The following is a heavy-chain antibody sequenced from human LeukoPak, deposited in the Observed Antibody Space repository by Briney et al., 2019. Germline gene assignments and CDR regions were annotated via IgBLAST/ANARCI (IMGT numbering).Heavy chain of an antibody. J-gene: IGHJ3*02. CDR3: AKDPEWDLLGGTFHI. CDR2: ISSSGRFI. D-gene: IGHD1-26*01. Sequence: GGAVRLSCAGCGWSFNTYTMNGVGQARGRGGEGVGSISSSGRFINYADSVKGRFTISRDNSKNTLYLQMSSLRAEDTAVYYCAKDPEWDLLGGTFHIWGQGTMVTVSS. CDR1: GWSFNTYT. V-gene: IGHV3-21*04.